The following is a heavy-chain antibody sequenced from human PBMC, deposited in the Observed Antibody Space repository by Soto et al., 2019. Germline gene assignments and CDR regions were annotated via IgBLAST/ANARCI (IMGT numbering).Heavy chain of an antibody. V-gene: IGHV1-3*01. CDR3: ARDVPFAVAGTRHCQQ. D-gene: IGHD6-19*01. CDR1: GYTFTSYA. J-gene: IGHJ1*01. Sequence: QVQLGKSGAEVKKPGASVKVSCKASGYTFTSYAMHSVRQAPGQRREWMGWINAGNGNTKYSQKFQGRVTITRDTSASTAYMELSSLRPEDTAVYYCARDVPFAVAGTRHCQQWGQGCLVTVSS. CDR2: INAGNGNT.